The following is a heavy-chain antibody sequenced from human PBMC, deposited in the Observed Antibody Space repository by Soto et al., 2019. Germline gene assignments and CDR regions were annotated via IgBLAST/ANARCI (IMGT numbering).Heavy chain of an antibody. Sequence: SETLSLTCAVYGGSFSGYYWSWIRQPPGKGLEWIGEINHSGSTNYNPSLKSRVTISVDTSKNQFSLKLSSVTAADTAVYYCARGNPFYCSGGSCYSYYYYYYYMDVWGKGTTVTVSS. J-gene: IGHJ6*03. D-gene: IGHD2-15*01. CDR2: INHSGST. CDR3: ARGNPFYCSGGSCYSYYYYYYYMDV. V-gene: IGHV4-34*01. CDR1: GGSFSGYY.